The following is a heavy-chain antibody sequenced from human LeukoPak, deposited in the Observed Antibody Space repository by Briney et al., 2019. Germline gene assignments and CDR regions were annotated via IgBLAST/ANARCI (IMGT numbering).Heavy chain of an antibody. J-gene: IGHJ4*02. V-gene: IGHV1-69*13. CDR3: ARDATLYDSRAYYYLW. CDR1: GGTFSRYA. CDR2: IIPMFRTV. D-gene: IGHD3-22*01. Sequence: GASVKVSCKASGGTFSRYAIRWVRQAPGQGLEWMGGIIPMFRTVNYAQKFQGRDTITADESTSTAYMELISLRSKDTAVYYCARDATLYDSRAYYYLWWGQGTLVTVSS.